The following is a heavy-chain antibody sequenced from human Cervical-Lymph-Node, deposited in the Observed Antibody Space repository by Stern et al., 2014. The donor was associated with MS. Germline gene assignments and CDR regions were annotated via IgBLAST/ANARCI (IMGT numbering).Heavy chain of an antibody. V-gene: IGHV1-69*06. Sequence: QVQLVQSGAEVKKPGSSVKVSCKASGDTFRSYAINWVRQVPGQGLEWMGGIPPVFGTTNYAQKFQGRVTITADKSTNTAYMELMTLRSEDTAVYYCARGGGLVGYFDYWGQGTLVSVSS. CDR2: IPPVFGTT. CDR1: GDTFRSYA. D-gene: IGHD1-26*01. J-gene: IGHJ4*02. CDR3: ARGGGLVGYFDY.